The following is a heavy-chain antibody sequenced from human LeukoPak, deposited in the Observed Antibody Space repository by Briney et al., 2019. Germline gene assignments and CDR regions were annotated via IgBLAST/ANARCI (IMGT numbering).Heavy chain of an antibody. D-gene: IGHD6-6*01. J-gene: IGHJ4*02. CDR1: GNYW. CDR2: INSDGSWT. Sequence: PGGSLRLSCAASGNYWMHWVRQAPGKGLVWVSHINSDGSWTSYADSVKGRFTISKDNAKNTVYLQMNSLRAEDTAVYYCAKDLGATRKGQLGDYFDYWGQGTLVTVSS. CDR3: AKDLGATRKGQLGDYFDY. V-gene: IGHV3-74*01.